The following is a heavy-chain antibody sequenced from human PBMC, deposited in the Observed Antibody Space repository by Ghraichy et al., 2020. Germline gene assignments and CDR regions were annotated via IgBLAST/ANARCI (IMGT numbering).Heavy chain of an antibody. D-gene: IGHD5-24*01. V-gene: IGHV4-30-4*01. CDR3: ARNYRKFSVNWFDP. CDR2: IYYSGST. J-gene: IGHJ5*02. CDR1: GGSISSGDYY. Sequence: SETLSLTCTVSGGSISSGDYYWSWIRQPPGKGLEWIGYIYYSGSTYYNPSLKSRVTISVDTSKNQFSLKLSSVTAADTAVYYCARNYRKFSVNWFDPWGQGTLVTVSS.